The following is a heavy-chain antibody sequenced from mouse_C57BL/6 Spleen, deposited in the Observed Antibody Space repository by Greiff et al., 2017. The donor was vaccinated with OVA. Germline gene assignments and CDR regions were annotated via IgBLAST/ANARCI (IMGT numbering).Heavy chain of an antibody. V-gene: IGHV1-50*01. J-gene: IGHJ4*01. CDR2: IDPSDSYT. CDR1: GYTFTSYW. Sequence: QVQLQQPGAELVKPGASVKLSCKASGYTFTSYWMQWVKQRPGQGLEWIGEIDPSDSYTNYNQKFKGKATLTVDTSSSTAYMQLSGLTSEDAAVYYCARRGAMDYWGQGTSVTVSS. CDR3: ARRGAMDY.